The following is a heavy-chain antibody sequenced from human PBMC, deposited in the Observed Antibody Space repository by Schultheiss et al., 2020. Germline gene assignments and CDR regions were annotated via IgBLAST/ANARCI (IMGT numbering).Heavy chain of an antibody. V-gene: IGHV3-30*18. CDR1: VFPFRRSG. Sequence: GESLPLSFSSSVFPFRRSGLPWVRPAPGTGLEWVAVISYDGSPPSSAASVPGRFTISRDNSKNTLYLQMNSLRAEDTAVYYCAKGNYYDSSGYVEYFDYWGQGTLVTVSS. J-gene: IGHJ4*02. CDR2: ISYDGSPP. D-gene: IGHD3-22*01. CDR3: AKGNYYDSSGYVEYFDY.